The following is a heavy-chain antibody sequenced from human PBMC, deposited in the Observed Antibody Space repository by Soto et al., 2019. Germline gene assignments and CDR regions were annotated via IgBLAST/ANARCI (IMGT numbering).Heavy chain of an antibody. CDR2: ISSSCSTI. D-gene: IGHD3-10*01. CDR1: GFTFSDYY. CDR3: AAVDTMVRGVMVYYYYIDV. Sequence: QVQLVESGGGLVKPGGSLRLSCAASGFTFSDYYMSWIRQAPGKGLEWFSYISSSCSTIYYAHSVKGRFTISRDNAKKSLYVQMNRLSAEDTGVYYCAAVDTMVRGVMVYYYYIDVWGNGTTVTVSS. V-gene: IGHV3-11*01. J-gene: IGHJ6*03.